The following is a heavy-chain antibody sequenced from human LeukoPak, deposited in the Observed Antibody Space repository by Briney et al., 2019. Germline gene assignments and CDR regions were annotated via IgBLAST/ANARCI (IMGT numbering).Heavy chain of an antibody. CDR1: GGSFSGYY. D-gene: IGHD6-6*01. V-gene: IGHV4-34*01. CDR3: ASDRSRLVPLDY. Sequence: PSETLSLTCAVYGGSFSGYYWSWIRQPPGKGLEWIGEINHSGSTNYNPSLKSRVTISVDTSKNQFSLKLSSVTAADTAVYYCASDRSRLVPLDYWGQGTLVTVSS. CDR2: INHSGST. J-gene: IGHJ4*02.